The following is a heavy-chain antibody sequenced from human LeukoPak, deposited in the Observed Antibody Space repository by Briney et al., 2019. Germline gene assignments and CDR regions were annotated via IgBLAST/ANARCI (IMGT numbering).Heavy chain of an antibody. CDR3: ARESVGAAAPPPWFDP. J-gene: IGHJ5*02. CDR2: IIPIFGTA. D-gene: IGHD6-13*01. Sequence: ASVKVSCKASGGTFSSYAISRVRQAPGQGLEWMGGIIPIFGTANYAQKFQGRVTITTDESTSTAYMELSSLRSEDTAVYYCARESVGAAAPPPWFDPWGQGTLVTVSS. CDR1: GGTFSSYA. V-gene: IGHV1-69*05.